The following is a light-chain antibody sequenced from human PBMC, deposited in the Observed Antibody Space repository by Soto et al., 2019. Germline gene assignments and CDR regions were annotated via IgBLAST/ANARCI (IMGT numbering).Light chain of an antibody. CDR1: QSITDS. CDR3: QKYNNAPWT. Sequence: DIQMTQSPSTLSASVGDRVTITCRASQSITDSLAWYQQKPGKAPKLLIYKAATLERGVPSRFSGSGSGTEFTLAISSLQPEDVATYYCQKYNNAPWTFGQGTKVDIK. V-gene: IGKV1-5*03. J-gene: IGKJ1*01. CDR2: KAA.